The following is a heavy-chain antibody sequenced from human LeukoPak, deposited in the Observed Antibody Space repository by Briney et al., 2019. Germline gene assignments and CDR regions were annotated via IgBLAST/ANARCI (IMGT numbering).Heavy chain of an antibody. CDR3: ARGFSTMVRGEFMDV. V-gene: IGHV1-18*01. D-gene: IGHD3-10*01. J-gene: IGHJ6*02. Sequence: ASVKVSCKASGYTFTSYGISGVRQAPGQGLEWMGWISAYNGNTNYAQKLQGRVTMTTDTSTSTAYMELRSLRSDDTAVYYCARGFSTMVRGEFMDVWGQGTTVTVSS. CDR2: ISAYNGNT. CDR1: GYTFTSYG.